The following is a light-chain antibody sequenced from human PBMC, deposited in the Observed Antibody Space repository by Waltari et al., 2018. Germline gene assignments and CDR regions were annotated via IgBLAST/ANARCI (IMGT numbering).Light chain of an antibody. V-gene: IGKV3-11*01. CDR2: DAS. J-gene: IGKJ5*01. CDR1: QSVSSY. CDR3: QQRSSWPIT. Sequence: EIVLTQSPATLSLSPGEGATLSCRASQSVSSYLAWDQQKPGQAPRLLIYDASNRATGIPARFSGSGSGTDFTLTISSLEPEDFAVYYCQQRSSWPITFGQGTRLEIK.